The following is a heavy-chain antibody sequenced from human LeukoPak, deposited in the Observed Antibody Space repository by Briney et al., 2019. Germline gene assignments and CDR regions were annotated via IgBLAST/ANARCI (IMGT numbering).Heavy chain of an antibody. J-gene: IGHJ4*02. CDR1: GGSISSYY. CDR3: ARADGSPFRGFGY. CDR2: IYYSGST. Sequence: PSETLSLTCTVSGGSISSYYWSWIRQPPGKGLEWIGYIYYSGSTNYNPSLKSRVTISVDTSKNQFSLKLSSVTAADTAVYYCARADGSPFRGFGYWGQGTLVTVSS. V-gene: IGHV4-59*01. D-gene: IGHD6-19*01.